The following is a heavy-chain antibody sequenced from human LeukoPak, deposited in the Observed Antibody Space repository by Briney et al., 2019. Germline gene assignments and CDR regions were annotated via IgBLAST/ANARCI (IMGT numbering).Heavy chain of an antibody. CDR2: ISTVNGNT. J-gene: IGHJ5*02. V-gene: IGHV1-18*01. D-gene: IGHD2-2*01. CDR3: ARDLPSLTPYKWFDA. CDR1: VYTFTVYG. Sequence: GAAVTVSFESSVYTFTVYGISWVRQPPAQRLEWVGRISTVNGNTHYADKFQGRVTMTTDKSTKTAYLELTNLRPDDTAMYYCARDLPSLTPYKWFDAWGQGTLVTVSS.